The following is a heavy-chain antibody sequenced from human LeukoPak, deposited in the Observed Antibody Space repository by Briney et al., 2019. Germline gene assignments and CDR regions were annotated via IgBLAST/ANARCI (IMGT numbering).Heavy chain of an antibody. CDR1: GYTFTGYY. J-gene: IGHJ6*02. Sequence: ASVKVSCKASGYTFTGYYMHWVRQAAGQGLEWMGLINPNSGGTNYAQKFQGWVTMTRDTSISTAYMELSRLRSDDTAVYYCARHPYEYSGPSLEYYGMDVWGQGTTVTVSS. V-gene: IGHV1-2*04. CDR3: ARHPYEYSGPSLEYYGMDV. D-gene: IGHD5-12*01. CDR2: INPNSGGT.